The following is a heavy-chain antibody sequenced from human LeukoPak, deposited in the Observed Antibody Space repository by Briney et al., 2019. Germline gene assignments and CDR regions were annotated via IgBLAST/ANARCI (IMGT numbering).Heavy chain of an antibody. V-gene: IGHV4-61*01. Sequence: SETLSLTCTVSGGSVSSGSYYWCWIRQPPGRGLEWIGYIYYSGSTNYNPSLRSRVTISVDTSKNQFSLKLSSVTAADTAVYYCARDRSGSYYSDAFDIWGQGTMVTVSS. CDR1: GGSVSSGSYY. CDR2: IYYSGST. CDR3: ARDRSGSYYSDAFDI. J-gene: IGHJ3*02. D-gene: IGHD1-26*01.